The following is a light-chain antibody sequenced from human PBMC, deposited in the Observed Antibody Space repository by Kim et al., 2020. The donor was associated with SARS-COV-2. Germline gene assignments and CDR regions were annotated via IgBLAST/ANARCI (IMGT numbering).Light chain of an antibody. CDR3: SSYTTGTTLVV. Sequence: QSVLTQPASVSGSPGQSITISCTGTSSDIGRYNYVSWYQQHPGKAPKLMIYDVTNRPSGVSNRFSGSKSGNTASLTISGLQAEDEAVYYCSSYTTGTTLVVFGGGTQLTVL. CDR2: DVT. J-gene: IGLJ2*01. CDR1: SSDIGRYNY. V-gene: IGLV2-14*03.